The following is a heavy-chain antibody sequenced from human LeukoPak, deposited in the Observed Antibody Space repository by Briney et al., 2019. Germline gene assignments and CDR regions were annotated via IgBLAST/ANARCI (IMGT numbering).Heavy chain of an antibody. V-gene: IGHV4-31*03. D-gene: IGHD3-10*01. J-gene: IGHJ4*02. CDR2: ISGTGST. CDR1: GGSFSSAGYY. CDR3: ARDYGFGTYYKSPLTW. Sequence: PSQTLSLTCTVSGGSFSSAGYYWSWIRQRPGKGLEWIGYISGTGSTKFGPSLQGRATFSVDSSNNQFFLKVTSVTAADTAVYYCARDYGFGTYYKSPLTWWGQGILVSVSS.